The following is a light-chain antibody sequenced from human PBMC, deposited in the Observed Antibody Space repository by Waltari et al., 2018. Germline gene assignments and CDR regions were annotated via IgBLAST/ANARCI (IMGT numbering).Light chain of an antibody. CDR2: RTS. CDR1: QGLLYSSMTKHY. Sequence: DIVMTQSPDSLAVSLGERATINCKSSQGLLYSSMTKHYLDWYQKKPGQPPKLLIYRTSSRESGVPARFSASGSGTDFTPTISSLQAQDVAVYYCQQYYSTPPTFGQGTKVEIK. CDR3: QQYYSTPPT. V-gene: IGKV4-1*01. J-gene: IGKJ1*01.